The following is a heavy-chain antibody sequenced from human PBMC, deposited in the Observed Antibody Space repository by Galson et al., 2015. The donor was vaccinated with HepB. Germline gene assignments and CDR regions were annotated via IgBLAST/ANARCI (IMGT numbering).Heavy chain of an antibody. Sequence: SVKVSCKASGGTFSSYAISWVRQAPGQGLEWMGWMNPNSGNTGYAQKFQGRVTMTRNTSISTAYMELSSLRSEDTAVYYCARGSFITGTTKTGGDCYYGMDVWGQGTTVTVSS. D-gene: IGHD1-7*01. CDR3: ARGSFITGTTKTGGDCYYGMDV. CDR2: MNPNSGNT. J-gene: IGHJ6*02. V-gene: IGHV1-8*02. CDR1: GGTFSSYA.